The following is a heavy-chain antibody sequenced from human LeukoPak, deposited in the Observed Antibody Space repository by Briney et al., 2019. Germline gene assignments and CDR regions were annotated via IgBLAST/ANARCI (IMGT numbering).Heavy chain of an antibody. Sequence: GGSLRLSCAASGFTFSSYAMSWVRQALGKGLEWVSAISGSGGSTYYADSVKGRFTISRDNSKNTLYLQMNSLRAEDTAVYYCAKWALLWFGELLFFDYWGQGTLVTVSS. V-gene: IGHV3-23*01. D-gene: IGHD3-10*01. J-gene: IGHJ4*02. CDR2: ISGSGGST. CDR3: AKWALLWFGELLFFDY. CDR1: GFTFSSYA.